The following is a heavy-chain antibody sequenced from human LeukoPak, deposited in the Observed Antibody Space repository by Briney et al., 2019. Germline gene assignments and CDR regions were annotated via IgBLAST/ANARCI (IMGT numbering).Heavy chain of an antibody. Sequence: ASVKVSCKASGYTFISYDINWVRQATGQGLEWMGWMKPDSGYTGYAQKFRGRVTMTRNTSISTAYMELSSLRSEDTAVYYCARRDYYRSAGQIDYWGQGTLVTVSS. J-gene: IGHJ4*02. D-gene: IGHD3-22*01. CDR2: MKPDSGYT. CDR3: ARRDYYRSAGQIDY. V-gene: IGHV1-8*01. CDR1: GYTFISYD.